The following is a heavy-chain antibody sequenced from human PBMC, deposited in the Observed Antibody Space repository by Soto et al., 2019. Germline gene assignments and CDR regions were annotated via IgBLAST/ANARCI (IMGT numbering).Heavy chain of an antibody. Sequence: GSLRHSCVASGFIFSDYAMHWARQAPGKGLEWVALISPAGTNQYYADSAKGRFTISRDNSKNTLYLQMNSLRPEDTGLYYCARENSRISPRLFQHWGHGTLVTVSS. V-gene: IGHV3-30-3*01. CDR3: ARENSRISPRLFQH. D-gene: IGHD6-6*01. J-gene: IGHJ1*01. CDR1: GFIFSDYA. CDR2: ISPAGTNQ.